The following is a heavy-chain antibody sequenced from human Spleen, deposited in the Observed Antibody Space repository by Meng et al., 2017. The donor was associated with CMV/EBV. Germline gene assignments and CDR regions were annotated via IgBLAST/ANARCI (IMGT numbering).Heavy chain of an antibody. V-gene: IGHV1-18*04. CDR3: ARDVGSGCSSTSCYNGYYYYGMDV. J-gene: IGHJ6*02. CDR2: ISPYNGNT. D-gene: IGHD2-2*02. CDR1: GYTFTNYG. Sequence: ASVKVSCKASGYTFTNYGISWVRQAPGQGLEWMGWISPYNGNTNYAQKLQGRVTMTTDTSTSTAYMELRSLRSDDTAVYYCARDVGSGCSSTSCYNGYYYYGMDVWGQGTTVTVSS.